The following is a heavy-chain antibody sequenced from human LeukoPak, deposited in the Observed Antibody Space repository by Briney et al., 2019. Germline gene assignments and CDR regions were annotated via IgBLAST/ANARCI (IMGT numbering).Heavy chain of an antibody. V-gene: IGHV4-30-4*08. CDR1: GGSISNSGYY. Sequence: PSETLSLTCAVSGGSISNSGYYWAWIRQPPGKGLEWIGFIYYRGNTYYNPSLKSRVTISIDTVRDQFSLRLSSVTAADTAVYYCARVAAHWFDPWGQGTLVTVSS. CDR3: ARVAAHWFDP. CDR2: IYYRGNT. J-gene: IGHJ5*02. D-gene: IGHD6-25*01.